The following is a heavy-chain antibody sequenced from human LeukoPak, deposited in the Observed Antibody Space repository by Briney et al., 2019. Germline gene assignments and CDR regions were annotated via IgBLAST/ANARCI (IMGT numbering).Heavy chain of an antibody. Sequence: GGSLRLSCAASGFTFSKYGMSWVRQAPGKGLEWVANIKQDGSEKYYVDSVKGRFTVSRDNAKNSLYLQMNSLRAEDTAVYYCASLYDFWSGYRYFDYWGQGTLVTVSS. CDR3: ASLYDFWSGYRYFDY. D-gene: IGHD3-3*01. J-gene: IGHJ4*02. CDR2: IKQDGSEK. V-gene: IGHV3-7*01. CDR1: GFTFSKYG.